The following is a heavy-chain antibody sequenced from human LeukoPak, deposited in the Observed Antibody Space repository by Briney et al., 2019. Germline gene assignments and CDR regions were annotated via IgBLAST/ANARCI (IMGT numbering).Heavy chain of an antibody. CDR1: GFTFSSYA. J-gene: IGHJ4*02. CDR2: TSYDGSIN. D-gene: IGHD6-19*01. Sequence: GGSLRLSCAASGFTFSSYAMSWVRQAPGKGLEWVAVTSYDGSINYYADSVRGRFTISRDNSKNTVYLEINNLRAEDTAVYYCARDRRAVAVYFDYWGQGTLVTVSS. CDR3: ARDRRAVAVYFDY. V-gene: IGHV3-30*04.